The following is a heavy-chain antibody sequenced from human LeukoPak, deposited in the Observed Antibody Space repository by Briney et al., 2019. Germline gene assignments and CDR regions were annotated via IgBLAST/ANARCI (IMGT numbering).Heavy chain of an antibody. CDR3: ARTPRRGGFDY. J-gene: IGHJ4*02. D-gene: IGHD3-10*01. CDR1: GGSLSSYY. CDR2: IYYTGST. Sequence: SETLSLTCTVSGGSLSSYYWSWLRQPPGQGLEWIAYIYYTGSTDYNPSLKSRVTISGDMSKNRFSLNLNSVTAADTAIYYCARTPRRGGFDYWGQGILVTVSS. V-gene: IGHV4-59*01.